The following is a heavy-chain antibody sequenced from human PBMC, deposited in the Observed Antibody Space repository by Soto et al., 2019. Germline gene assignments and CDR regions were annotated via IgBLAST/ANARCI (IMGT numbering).Heavy chain of an antibody. D-gene: IGHD2-2*01. CDR3: TRGFPGYCSSTRCSEAHFDY. CDR1: GFSFGDYG. Sequence: GGSLRLSCIGSGFSFGDYGMSWFRQAPGKGLEWVGFIKSKAYGGTTEYAASLKGRLTISRDDSNSIVYLQMNSLKTEDTAVYYCTRGFPGYCSSTRCSEAHFDYWGQGTPVTVSS. J-gene: IGHJ4*02. CDR2: IKSKAYGGTT. V-gene: IGHV3-49*03.